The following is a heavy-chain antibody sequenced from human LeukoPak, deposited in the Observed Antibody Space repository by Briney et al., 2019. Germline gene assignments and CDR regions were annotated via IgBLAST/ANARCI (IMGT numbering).Heavy chain of an antibody. CDR1: GGSFSGYY. V-gene: IGHV4-34*01. Sequence: PSETLSLTCAVYGGSFSGYYWSWIRQPPGKGLEWIGEINHSGSTNYNPSLKSRVTISVDTSKNQFSLKLSSVTAADTAVYYCASQSSMVRFYYWGQGTLVTVSS. D-gene: IGHD3-10*01. J-gene: IGHJ4*02. CDR3: ASQSSMVRFYY. CDR2: INHSGST.